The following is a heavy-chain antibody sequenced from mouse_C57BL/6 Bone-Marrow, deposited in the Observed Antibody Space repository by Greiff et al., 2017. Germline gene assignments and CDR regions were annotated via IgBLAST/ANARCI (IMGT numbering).Heavy chain of an antibody. CDR1: GYTFTSYW. CDR2: IDPNSGGT. Sequence: QVQLQQPGAELVKPGASVKLSCKASGYTFTSYWMHWVKQRPGRGLEWIGRIDPNSGGTKYNEKFKSKATLTVDKPSSTAYMRLSSLTSEDSAVYYCARPAYYSNYGYFDYWGQGTTLTVSS. V-gene: IGHV1-72*01. CDR3: ARPAYYSNYGYFDY. J-gene: IGHJ2*01. D-gene: IGHD2-5*01.